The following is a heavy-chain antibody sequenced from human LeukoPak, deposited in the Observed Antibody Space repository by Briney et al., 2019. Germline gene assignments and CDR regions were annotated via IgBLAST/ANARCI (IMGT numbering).Heavy chain of an antibody. D-gene: IGHD4-17*01. V-gene: IGHV3-23*01. CDR2: ISGTNDNT. Sequence: GGCLTLSCAASGFTFSSYAMSWVRQAPGKGLEWVSSISGTNDNTYYADSVKDRFTISRDNSKDTLSLQMNSLRAEDTAVYYCAKGRGTTVTSAANYWGQGTLVTVSS. CDR1: GFTFSSYA. CDR3: AKGRGTTVTSAANY. J-gene: IGHJ4*02.